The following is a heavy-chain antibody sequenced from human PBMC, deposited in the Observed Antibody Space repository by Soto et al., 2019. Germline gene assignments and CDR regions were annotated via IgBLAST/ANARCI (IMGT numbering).Heavy chain of an antibody. CDR1: GGSVNSANYY. J-gene: IGHJ4*02. CDR2: IYYSGST. Sequence: PSETLSLTCTVSGGSVNSANYYWIWIRQPPGKGLEWIGYIYYSGSTYYNPSLKSRVTISVDTSKNQFSLKLTSVTAADTAVYYCARVKCSGGSCDKPFDYWGQGTLVTVSS. D-gene: IGHD2-15*01. CDR3: ARVKCSGGSCDKPFDY. V-gene: IGHV4-61*01.